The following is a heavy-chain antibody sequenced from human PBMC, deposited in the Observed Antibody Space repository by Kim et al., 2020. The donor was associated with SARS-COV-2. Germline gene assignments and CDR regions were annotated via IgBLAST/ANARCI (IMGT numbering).Heavy chain of an antibody. D-gene: IGHD6-6*01. V-gene: IGHV7-4-1*02. Sequence: TYAQGFTGRFVFSLATSVSTAYLQISSLKAEDTAVYYCARVAANLYNWFDPWGQGTLVTVSS. CDR3: ARVAANLYNWFDP. J-gene: IGHJ5*02.